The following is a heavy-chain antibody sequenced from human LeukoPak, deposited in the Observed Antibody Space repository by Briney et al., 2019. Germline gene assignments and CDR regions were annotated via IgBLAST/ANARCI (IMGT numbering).Heavy chain of an antibody. V-gene: IGHV4-61*02. CDR2: IYANGTT. Sequence: SETLSLTCTVAGGSISSGCYYWSWIRRPSGKGLEWFGRIYANGTTNSIPSLKCRFTISVCTTKNQLSLKLSSVTAADTAVYYCARDGHSWFGEPPYNWFDPWGKGTLVPVSS. CDR3: ARDGHSWFGEPPYNWFDP. CDR1: GGSISSGCYY. D-gene: IGHD3-10*01. J-gene: IGHJ5*02.